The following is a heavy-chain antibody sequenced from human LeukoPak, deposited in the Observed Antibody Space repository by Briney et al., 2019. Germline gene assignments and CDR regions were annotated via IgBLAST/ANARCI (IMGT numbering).Heavy chain of an antibody. CDR3: ARVLEIAAAGTTGAAFDI. CDR1: GYTFTSYY. D-gene: IGHD6-13*01. V-gene: IGHV1-46*01. CDR2: INPSGGST. Sequence: ASVKVSCKASGYTFTSYYMHWVRQAPGQGLEWMGIINPSGGSTSYAQKFQGRVTMTRDTSTSTVYMELSSLRSEDTAVYYCARVLEIAAAGTTGAAFDIWGQGTMVTVSS. J-gene: IGHJ3*02.